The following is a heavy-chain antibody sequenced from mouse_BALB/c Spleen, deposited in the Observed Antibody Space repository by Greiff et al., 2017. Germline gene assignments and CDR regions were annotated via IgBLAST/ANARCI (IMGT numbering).Heavy chain of an antibody. J-gene: IGHJ3*01. CDR3: TTLYYGPAWFAY. Sequence: VHVKQSGTVLARPGASVKMSCKASGYTFTSYWMHWVKQRPGQGLEWIGAIYPGNSDTSYNQKFKGKAKLTAVTSTSPAYMELSSRTNEDSAVYYCTTLYYGPAWFAYWGQGTLVTVSA. D-gene: IGHD2-1*01. CDR1: GYTFTSYW. V-gene: IGHV1-5*01. CDR2: IYPGNSDT.